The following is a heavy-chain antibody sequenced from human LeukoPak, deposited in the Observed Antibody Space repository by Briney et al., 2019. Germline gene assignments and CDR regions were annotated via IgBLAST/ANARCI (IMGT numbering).Heavy chain of an antibody. Sequence: PSETLSLTCAVYGGSFNGYYWSWIRQPPGKGLEWIGEINHSGSTNYNPSLKSRVTISVDTSKNQFSLKLSSVTAADTAVYYCARGPVVVAATPYYFYGMDVWGQGTTVTVSS. CDR2: INHSGST. J-gene: IGHJ6*02. CDR3: ARGPVVVAATPYYFYGMDV. V-gene: IGHV4-34*01. CDR1: GGSFNGYY. D-gene: IGHD2-15*01.